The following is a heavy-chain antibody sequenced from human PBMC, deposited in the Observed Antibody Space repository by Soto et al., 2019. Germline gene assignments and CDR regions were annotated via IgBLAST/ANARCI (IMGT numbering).Heavy chain of an antibody. CDR1: GFTFSSYW. J-gene: IGHJ4*02. V-gene: IGHV3-74*01. CDR2: INGDGSST. D-gene: IGHD3-10*01. Sequence: EVQLVESGGGLVQPGGSLRLSCAASGFTFSSYWMHWVRQAPGKGLVWVSRINGDGSSTNYADSVKGRFTISRDNAKNKLYLQVTSLRAEDTAVYYCARGRQYGYYVDYWGQGTLVTVSS. CDR3: ARGRQYGYYVDY.